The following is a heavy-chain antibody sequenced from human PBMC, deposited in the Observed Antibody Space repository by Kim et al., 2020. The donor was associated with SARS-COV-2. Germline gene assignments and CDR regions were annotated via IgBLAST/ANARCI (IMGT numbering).Heavy chain of an antibody. J-gene: IGHJ4*02. CDR3: ARSTGGYSYGLYYFDY. CDR2: IYYRGST. D-gene: IGHD5-18*01. V-gene: IGHV4-39*07. CDR1: GGSISSSSYY. Sequence: SETLSLTCTVSGGSISSSSYYWGWIRQPPGKGLEWIGSIYYRGSTYYNPSLKSRVTISVDTSKNQFSLKLSSVTAADTAVYYCARSTGGYSYGLYYFDYWGQGTLVTVSS.